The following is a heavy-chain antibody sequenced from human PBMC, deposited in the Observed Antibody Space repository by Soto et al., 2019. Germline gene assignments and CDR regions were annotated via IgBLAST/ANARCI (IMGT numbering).Heavy chain of an antibody. CDR3: ARDNRAYTYGLSYEYYGMDV. V-gene: IGHV4-34*01. J-gene: IGHJ6*02. Sequence: SETLSLTCAVYGGSFSGYYWSWIRQPPGKGLEWIGDVDHSGSTYYNPSLKSRVTISVDTSQNQFSLKLTSVTAADTAVYYCARDNRAYTYGLSYEYYGMDVWGQGTTVTVSS. D-gene: IGHD5-18*01. CDR1: GGSFSGYY. CDR2: VDHSGST.